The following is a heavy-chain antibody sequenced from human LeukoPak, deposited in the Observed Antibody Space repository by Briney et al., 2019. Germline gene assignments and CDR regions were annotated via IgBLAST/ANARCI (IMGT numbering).Heavy chain of an antibody. D-gene: IGHD4-17*01. CDR2: ISYDGSNK. CDR3: ARDYGDYLSGTTHFDY. Sequence: GGSLRLSCAASGFTFSSYGMHWVRQAPGKGLEWVAVISYDGSNKYYADSVKGRFTISRDNSKNTLYLQMNSLRAEDTAVYYCARDYGDYLSGTTHFDYWGQGTLVTVSS. CDR1: GFTFSSYG. V-gene: IGHV3-30*03. J-gene: IGHJ4*02.